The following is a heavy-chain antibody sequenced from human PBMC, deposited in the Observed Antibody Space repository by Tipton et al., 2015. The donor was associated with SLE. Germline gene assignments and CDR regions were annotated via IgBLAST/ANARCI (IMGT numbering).Heavy chain of an antibody. CDR2: VFDTGYT. V-gene: IGHV4-39*01. D-gene: IGHD5-12*01. CDR1: GGPIRNSPYY. CDR3: ATNGHGETYEFFTEYLRH. Sequence: TLSLTCPVAGGPIRNSPYYWACIRQPRGKRLEWIGSVFDTGYTAYKPSLEGRMSISVDTSNNEFSLKLNSVTAADTAVYYCATNGHGETYEFFTEYLRHWGQGTLVTVSS. J-gene: IGHJ1*01.